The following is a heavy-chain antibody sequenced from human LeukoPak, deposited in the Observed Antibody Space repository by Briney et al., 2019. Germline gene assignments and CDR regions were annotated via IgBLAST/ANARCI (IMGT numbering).Heavy chain of an antibody. J-gene: IGHJ4*02. V-gene: IGHV3-23*01. CDR3: AKDPYRASSGLVDY. D-gene: IGHD5-12*01. CDR1: GFTFSNYA. CDR2: ISGSGGTT. Sequence: GGSLRLSCATSGFTFSNYAVSWVRQAPGKGLEWVSSISGSGGTTYYADSVKGRFTISRDNSKNTLYLQMNSLRDEDTAVYYCAKDPYRASSGLVDYWGQGTLVTVSS.